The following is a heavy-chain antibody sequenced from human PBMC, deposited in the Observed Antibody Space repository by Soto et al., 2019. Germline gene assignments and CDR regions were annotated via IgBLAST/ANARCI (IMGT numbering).Heavy chain of an antibody. J-gene: IGHJ4*02. D-gene: IGHD3-16*01. CDR3: ARDWFGIDY. CDR1: GYTFTSYG. Sequence: QVQLVQSGAEVKKPGASVKVSCKASGYTFTSYGISWVRQAPGQGLEWMGWINAYNGNTYYAQNRQGRVTMTTDTSTSTAYIELRSLRSDDTAVYYCARDWFGIDYWGQRTLVTVPS. V-gene: IGHV1-18*01. CDR2: INAYNGNT.